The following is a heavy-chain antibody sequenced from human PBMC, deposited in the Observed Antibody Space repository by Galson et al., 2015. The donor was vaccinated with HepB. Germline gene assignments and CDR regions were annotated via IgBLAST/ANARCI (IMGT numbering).Heavy chain of an antibody. J-gene: IGHJ4*02. Sequence: SVKVSCQVSGYTLTELSMHWVRQAPGKGLEWMGGFDPEDGETIYAQKFQGRVTMTEDTSTDTAYMELSSLRSEDTAVYYCATALLDYGDYLSVQQDYWGQGTLVTVSS. CDR3: ATALLDYGDYLSVQQDY. V-gene: IGHV1-24*01. D-gene: IGHD4-17*01. CDR1: GYTLTELS. CDR2: FDPEDGET.